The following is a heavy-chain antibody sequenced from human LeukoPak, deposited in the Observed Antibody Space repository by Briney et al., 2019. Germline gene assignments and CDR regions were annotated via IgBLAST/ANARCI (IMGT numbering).Heavy chain of an antibody. V-gene: IGHV3-21*01. Sequence: GGSLRLSCAASGFTFSTYNMNWVRQAPGKGLEWVSSITTSGSYIYYADSVKGRFTISRDNAKNSLYLQMNSLRAEDTAVYYCASQKPGIAAAGHWGQGTLVTVSS. J-gene: IGHJ4*02. D-gene: IGHD6-13*01. CDR2: ITTSGSYI. CDR1: GFTFSTYN. CDR3: ASQKPGIAAAGH.